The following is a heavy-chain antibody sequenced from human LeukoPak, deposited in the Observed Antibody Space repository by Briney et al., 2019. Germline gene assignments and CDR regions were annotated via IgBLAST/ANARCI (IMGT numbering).Heavy chain of an antibody. J-gene: IGHJ3*02. CDR2: IYPGDSDT. CDR3: ARQRCSSTSCYFDAFDI. Sequence: GESLKISCKGSGYSFTSYWIGWVRQMPGKGLEWMGTIYPGDSDTRYSPSFQGQVTISADKSISTAYLQWSSLKASDTAMYYCARQRCSSTSCYFDAFDIWGQGTMVTVSS. CDR1: GYSFTSYW. D-gene: IGHD2-2*01. V-gene: IGHV5-51*01.